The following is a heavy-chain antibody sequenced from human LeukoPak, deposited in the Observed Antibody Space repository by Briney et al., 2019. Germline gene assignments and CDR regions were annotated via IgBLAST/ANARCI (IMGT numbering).Heavy chain of an antibody. Sequence: GASVKVSCKASGGTFSSYDISWVRQAPGQGLEWMGGIMPMFGKANYAQKFQGRVTTTAGKATSTAYMELSSLRSEDTAVYYCAGGRTDIVVVPATLRNYYFDYWGQGTLVTVSS. CDR2: IMPMFGKA. D-gene: IGHD2-2*01. CDR1: GGTFSSYD. CDR3: AGGRTDIVVVPATLRNYYFDY. V-gene: IGHV1-69*06. J-gene: IGHJ4*02.